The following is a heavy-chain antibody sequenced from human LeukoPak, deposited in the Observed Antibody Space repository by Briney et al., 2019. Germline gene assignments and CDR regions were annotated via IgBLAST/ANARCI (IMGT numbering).Heavy chain of an antibody. CDR2: IKPDGSEK. CDR3: AKAGWYSAKTYATYDDAYDI. J-gene: IGHJ3*02. D-gene: IGHD1-26*01. CDR1: AFTFRTYW. Sequence: GGSLRLSCAASAFTFRTYWMSWVRQAPGKGLEWVTMIKPDGSEKYYVDSVKGLFTISRDNAKNSLYLQMNSLRADDTAVYYCAKAGWYSAKTYATYDDAYDIWGQGTMVTVSS. V-gene: IGHV3-7*05.